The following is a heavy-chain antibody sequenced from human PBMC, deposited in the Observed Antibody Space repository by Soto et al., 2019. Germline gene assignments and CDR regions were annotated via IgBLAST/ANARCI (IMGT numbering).Heavy chain of an antibody. Sequence: GGSLRLSCAASGFTFSDHYMDWVRQAPGKWLEWVGRTRNKANSYTTEYAASVKGRFTISRDDSKNSLYLQMNSLKTEDTAVYYCARGYLTIFGVVYGMDVWGQGSTVTVSS. CDR1: GFTFSDHY. V-gene: IGHV3-72*01. D-gene: IGHD3-3*01. J-gene: IGHJ6*02. CDR2: TRNKANSYTT. CDR3: ARGYLTIFGVVYGMDV.